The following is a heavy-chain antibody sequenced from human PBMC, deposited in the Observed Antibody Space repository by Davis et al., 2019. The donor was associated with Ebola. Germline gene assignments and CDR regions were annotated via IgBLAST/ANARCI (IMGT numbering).Heavy chain of an antibody. Sequence: AASVKVSCKASGYTFTGYYMHWVRQAPGQGLEWMAWISPDGRGTNYARKFQGRVTLTRDTSINTAYMELSSLRSDDTAIYYCARLNKDSGTDYWGQGTLVTVSS. CDR2: ISPDGRGT. CDR1: GYTFTGYY. J-gene: IGHJ4*02. D-gene: IGHD3-10*01. CDR3: ARLNKDSGTDY. V-gene: IGHV1-2*02.